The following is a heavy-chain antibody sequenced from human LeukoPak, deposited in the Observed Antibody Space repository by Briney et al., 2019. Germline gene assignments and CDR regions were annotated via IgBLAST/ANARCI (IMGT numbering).Heavy chain of an antibody. J-gene: IGHJ4*02. D-gene: IGHD5-24*01. Sequence: ASVNVSCKSTVYTFTDYHRHWVRPPPGQGLEWMGWINRNNRVTNYAQTLQDRVTMTRDASISTACMELSRLTSDDTALYYCALGRRDGYNYADYWGQGTLVTVSS. CDR2: INRNNRVT. CDR1: VYTFTDYH. CDR3: ALGRRDGYNYADY. V-gene: IGHV1-2*02.